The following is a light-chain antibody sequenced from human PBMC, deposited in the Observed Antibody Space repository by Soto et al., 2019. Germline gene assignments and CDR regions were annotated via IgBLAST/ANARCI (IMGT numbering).Light chain of an antibody. CDR3: QQYDNLPYT. V-gene: IGKV1-33*01. CDR2: DAS. Sequence: DIQMTQSPSSLSASVGDRVTITCQASQDISNYLNWYQQKPGKAPKLLIYDASNLQTGVPSRFSGSGSGTDFTFTISSLQPEDFAIYSCQQYDNLPYTFGQGTKLEIK. J-gene: IGKJ2*01. CDR1: QDISNY.